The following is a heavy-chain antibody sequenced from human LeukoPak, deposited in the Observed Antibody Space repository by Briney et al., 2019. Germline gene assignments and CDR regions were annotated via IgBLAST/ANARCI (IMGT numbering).Heavy chain of an antibody. J-gene: IGHJ4*02. D-gene: IGHD2-2*02. Sequence: SETLSLTCAVYGGSFSGYYWSWIRQPPGKGLEWIGEINHSGSTNYNPSLKSRVTMSVDTSKNQFSLKLSSVTAADTAVYYCARDCSSTSCYTGPVDYWGQGTLVTVSS. CDR2: INHSGST. CDR3: ARDCSSTSCYTGPVDY. V-gene: IGHV4-34*01. CDR1: GGSFSGYY.